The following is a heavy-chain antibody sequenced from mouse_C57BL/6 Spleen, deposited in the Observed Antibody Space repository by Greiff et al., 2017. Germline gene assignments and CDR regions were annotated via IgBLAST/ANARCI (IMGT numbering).Heavy chain of an antibody. CDR3: ARWRHYGGAMDY. Sequence: QVQLQQPGAELVKPGASVKLSCKASGYTFTSYWMQWVKQRPGQGLEWIGEIDPSDSYTNYNQKFKGKATLTVDTSSSTAYMQLSSLTSEDSAVYYCARWRHYGGAMDYWGQGTSVTVSS. D-gene: IGHD1-1*01. J-gene: IGHJ4*01. CDR2: IDPSDSYT. CDR1: GYTFTSYW. V-gene: IGHV1-50*01.